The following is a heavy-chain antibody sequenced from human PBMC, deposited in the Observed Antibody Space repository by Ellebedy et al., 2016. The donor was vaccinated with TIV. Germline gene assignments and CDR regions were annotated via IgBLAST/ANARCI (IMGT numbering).Heavy chain of an antibody. J-gene: IGHJ4*02. V-gene: IGHV3-30*01. CDR2: TSYDGMRN. D-gene: IGHD2-21*02. CDR1: GFTLSAYA. Sequence: PGGSLRLSCEASGFTLSAYAMHWVRQAPGKGPEWVAITSYDGMRNRHAASVEGRFTVSRDNSKNALYLQMNSLRVEDAGVYYCARTAYCGVDCYLDYWGQGTRVTVSS. CDR3: ARTAYCGVDCYLDY.